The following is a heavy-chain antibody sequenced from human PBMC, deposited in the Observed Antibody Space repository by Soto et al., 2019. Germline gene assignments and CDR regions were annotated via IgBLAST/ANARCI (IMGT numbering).Heavy chain of an antibody. CDR3: ARESSAYSSGWYENP. Sequence: ASVKVSCKASGGTFSSYTISWVRQAPGQGLEWVGRIIPILGIANYAQKFQGRVTITADKSTSTAYMELSSLRSEDTAVYYCARESSAYSSGWYENPWGQGTLVTVSS. CDR1: GGTFSSYT. CDR2: IIPILGIA. V-gene: IGHV1-69*04. J-gene: IGHJ5*02. D-gene: IGHD6-19*01.